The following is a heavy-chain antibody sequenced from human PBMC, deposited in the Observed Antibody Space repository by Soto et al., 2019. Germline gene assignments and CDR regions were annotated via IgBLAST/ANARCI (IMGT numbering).Heavy chain of an antibody. CDR3: ARNGYSSGWYHFDY. V-gene: IGHV4-4*02. CDR1: GGSIRSTNW. Sequence: QVQLQESGPGLVKPSETLSLTCAVSGGSIRSTNWWTWVRQSPGKGLEWIGEISQSGSTNYNPSLKSRVIISVDKSKNQFALKLSSVTAADTAVYYCARNGYSSGWYHFDYWGQGTLVTVSS. J-gene: IGHJ4*02. CDR2: ISQSGST. D-gene: IGHD6-19*01.